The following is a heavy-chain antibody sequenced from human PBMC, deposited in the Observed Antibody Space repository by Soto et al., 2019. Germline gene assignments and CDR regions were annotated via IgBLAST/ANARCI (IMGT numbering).Heavy chain of an antibody. D-gene: IGHD3-3*01. CDR2: IYWNDDK. V-gene: IGHV2-5*01. J-gene: IGHJ4*02. CDR1: GFSLSTSGVG. Sequence: SGPTLVKPTQTLTLTCTFSGFSLSTSGVGVGWIRQPPGKALEWLALIYWNDDKRYSPSLKSRLTITKDTSKNQVVLTMTNMDPVDTATYYCAHSTNDFWSGYYYYFDYWGQGTLVTVSS. CDR3: AHSTNDFWSGYYYYFDY.